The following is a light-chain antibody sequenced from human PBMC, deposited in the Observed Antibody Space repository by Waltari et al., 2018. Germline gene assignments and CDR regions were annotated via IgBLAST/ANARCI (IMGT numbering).Light chain of an antibody. Sequence: ELVFTQYPGTLSLSPGERATLSCRASQIVSSNLAWYQQKPGQAPRPLISGSSSRATGIPDRFSGSGSGTDFTLTISRLEPEDFAVYYCQHYVPSPPWTFGQGTKVEIK. J-gene: IGKJ1*01. CDR1: QIVSSN. CDR2: GSS. V-gene: IGKV3-20*01. CDR3: QHYVPSPPWT.